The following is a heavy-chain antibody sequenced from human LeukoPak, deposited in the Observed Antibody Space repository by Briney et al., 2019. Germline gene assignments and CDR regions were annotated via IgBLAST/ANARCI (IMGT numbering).Heavy chain of an antibody. CDR2: IRSKVNNYAT. Sequence: GGSLKLSCAASGFTFSGSVIQWVRQASGKGLEWVGLIRSKVNNYATAYAASVKGRFTISRDDSQNTAYLQMNSLKTEDTAIYYCAQEGPSWYYFDYWGQGTLVTVSS. D-gene: IGHD7-27*01. V-gene: IGHV3-73*01. CDR1: GFTFSGSV. CDR3: AQEGPSWYYFDY. J-gene: IGHJ4*02.